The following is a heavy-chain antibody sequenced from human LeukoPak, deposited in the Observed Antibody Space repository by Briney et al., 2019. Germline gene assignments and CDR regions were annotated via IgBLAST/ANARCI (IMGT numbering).Heavy chain of an antibody. CDR1: GGSFSGYY. D-gene: IGHD2-2*03. V-gene: IGHV4-34*01. CDR2: INHSGST. CDR3: ARGGYCSSTSCPYYYYGMDV. Sequence: PSETLSLTCAVYGGSFSGYYWSWIRQPPGKGLEWIGEINHSGSTNYNPSLKSRVTISVDTSKNQFSLKLSSVTAADTAVYYCARGGYCSSTSCPYYYYGMDVWGQGTTVTVSS. J-gene: IGHJ6*02.